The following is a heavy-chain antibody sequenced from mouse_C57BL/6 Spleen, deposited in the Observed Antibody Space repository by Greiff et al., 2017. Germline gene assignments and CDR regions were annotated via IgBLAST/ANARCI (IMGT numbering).Heavy chain of an antibody. CDR2: IYPGSGST. Sequence: QVQLQQPGAELVKPGASVKMSCKASGYTFTSYWITWVKQRPGQGLEWIGDIYPGSGSTNYNEKFKSKATLTVDTSSSTAYMQLSSLTSEDSAVYYCAREDCYGSSPDYWGQGTTLTVSS. J-gene: IGHJ2*01. CDR1: GYTFTSYW. V-gene: IGHV1-55*01. CDR3: AREDCYGSSPDY. D-gene: IGHD1-1*01.